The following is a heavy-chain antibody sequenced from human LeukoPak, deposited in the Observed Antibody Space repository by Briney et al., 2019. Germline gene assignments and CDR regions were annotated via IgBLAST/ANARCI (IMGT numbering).Heavy chain of an antibody. CDR2: IYYSGST. CDR3: ARHQSGSYSPQDY. J-gene: IGHJ4*02. Sequence: SETLTLTCTVAGGSISSYYWSWLRQPPGKGREWIGYIYYSGSTNYNPSLKSRVTISVDTSKNQFSLKLSSVTAADTAVYYCARHQSGSYSPQDYWGQGTLVTVSS. V-gene: IGHV4-59*08. CDR1: GGSISSYY. D-gene: IGHD1-26*01.